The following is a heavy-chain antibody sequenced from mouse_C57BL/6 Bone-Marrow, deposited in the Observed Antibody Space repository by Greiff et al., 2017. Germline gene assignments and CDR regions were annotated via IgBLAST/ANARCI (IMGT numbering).Heavy chain of an antibody. V-gene: IGHV1-52*01. J-gene: IGHJ2*01. CDR2: IDPSDSET. CDR3: ARWPSTGTRDY. Sequence: VQLQQSGPELARPWASVKLSCKASGYTFTSYWMHWVKQRPIQGLEWIGNIDPSDSETHYNQKFKDKATLTVDKSSSTAYMQLSSLTSEDSAVYYCARWPSTGTRDYWGQGTTLTVSS. CDR1: GYTFTSYW. D-gene: IGHD4-1*02.